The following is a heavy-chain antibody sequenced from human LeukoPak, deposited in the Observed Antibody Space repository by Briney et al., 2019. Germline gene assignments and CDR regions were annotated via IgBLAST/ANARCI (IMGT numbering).Heavy chain of an antibody. CDR1: GFTFRNYG. CDR3: AKFSGSSGWFYYYGMDV. Sequence: GGSLRLSCAASGFTFRNYGMHWVRQAPGKGLDWVAVIWYDGSNKYYADSVKGRFTISRDNSKNTLYLQMNSLRAEDTAVYYCAKFSGSSGWFYYYGMDVWGQGTTVTVSS. J-gene: IGHJ6*02. V-gene: IGHV3-33*06. D-gene: IGHD6-19*01. CDR2: IWYDGSNK.